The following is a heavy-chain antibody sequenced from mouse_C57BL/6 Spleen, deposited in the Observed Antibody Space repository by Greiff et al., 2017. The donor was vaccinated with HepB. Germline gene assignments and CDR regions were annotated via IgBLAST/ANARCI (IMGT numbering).Heavy chain of an antibody. CDR3: ARYTGANYFDY. Sequence: EVQRVESGGGLVQPGGSLSLSCAASGFTFTDYYMSWVRQPPGKALEWLGFIRNKANGYTTEYSASVKGRFTISRDNSQSILYLQMNALRAEDSATYYCARYTGANYFDYWGQGTTLTVSS. J-gene: IGHJ2*01. D-gene: IGHD4-1*01. CDR2: IRNKANGYTT. V-gene: IGHV7-3*01. CDR1: GFTFTDYY.